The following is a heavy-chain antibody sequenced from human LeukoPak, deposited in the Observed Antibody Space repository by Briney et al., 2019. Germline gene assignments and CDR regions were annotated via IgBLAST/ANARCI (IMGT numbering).Heavy chain of an antibody. V-gene: IGHV3-48*03. D-gene: IGHD3-16*02. Sequence: LPGGSLRLSCAASGFTFSSYEMNWVRQAPGKGLEWVSYISSSGSTIYYADSVKGRFTISRDNAKNSLYLQMNSLRAEDTAVYYCARDSLPYDYVWGSYRFFDPWGQGTLVTVSS. J-gene: IGHJ5*02. CDR1: GFTFSSYE. CDR3: ARDSLPYDYVWGSYRFFDP. CDR2: ISSSGSTI.